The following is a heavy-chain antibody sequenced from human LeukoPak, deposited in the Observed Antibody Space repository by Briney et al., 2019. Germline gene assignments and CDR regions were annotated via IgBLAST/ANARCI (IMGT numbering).Heavy chain of an antibody. CDR3: AKGGGSGSYRGYNWFDP. CDR2: ISGSAGGT. Sequence: GGSLRLSCAASGFTFSSYAMSWVRQAPGKGLEWVSIISGSAGGTYYADSVKGRFTISGDNSKNTVYLQMNSLRAGDTALYFCAKGGGSGSYRGYNWFDPWGQGTLVTVS. CDR1: GFTFSSYA. J-gene: IGHJ5*02. D-gene: IGHD1-26*01. V-gene: IGHV3-23*01.